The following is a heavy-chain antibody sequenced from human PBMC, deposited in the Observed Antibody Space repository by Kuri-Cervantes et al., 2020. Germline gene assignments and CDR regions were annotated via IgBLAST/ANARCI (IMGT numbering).Heavy chain of an antibody. CDR1: GGSISSSNYY. Sequence: GSLRLSCTVSGGSISSSNYYWGWIRQPPGKGLEWIGSIYYSGSTYPKSSLKSRVTISVDKSKNQFSLKLSSVTAADTAVYYCARDMRELGIYWGQGTLVTVSS. J-gene: IGHJ4*02. D-gene: IGHD1-26*01. CDR2: IYYSGST. CDR3: ARDMRELGIY. V-gene: IGHV4-39*07.